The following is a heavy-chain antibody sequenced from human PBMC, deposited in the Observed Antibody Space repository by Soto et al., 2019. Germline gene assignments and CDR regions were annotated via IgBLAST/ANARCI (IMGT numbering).Heavy chain of an antibody. Sequence: PGESLKISCEGSGYNFTNFWIHWVRQLPEKGLEWMGRIDPRDSETNYSPSFQGHVTISTAKSVTTAYLQWSSLKASDTALYYCARREYSYSRGSFDYWGHGTLVTVSS. CDR2: IDPRDSET. V-gene: IGHV5-10-1*01. J-gene: IGHJ4*01. CDR1: GYNFTNFW. CDR3: ARREYSYSRGSFDY. D-gene: IGHD3-22*01.